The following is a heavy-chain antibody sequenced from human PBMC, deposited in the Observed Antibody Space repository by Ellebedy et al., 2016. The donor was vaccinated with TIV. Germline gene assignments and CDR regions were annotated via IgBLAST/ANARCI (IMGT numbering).Heavy chain of an antibody. D-gene: IGHD3-22*01. CDR3: ARGSKRVITFTYYYYGMDV. Sequence: ASVKVSCXASGGTFSSYAISWVRQAPGQGLEWMGGIIPIFGTANYAQKLQGRVTITADESTSTAYMELSSLRSEDTAVYYCARGSKRVITFTYYYYGMDVWGQGTTVTVSS. CDR1: GGTFSSYA. CDR2: IIPIFGTA. V-gene: IGHV1-69*13. J-gene: IGHJ6*02.